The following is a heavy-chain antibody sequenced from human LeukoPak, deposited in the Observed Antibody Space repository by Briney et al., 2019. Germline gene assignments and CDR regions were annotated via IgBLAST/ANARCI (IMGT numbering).Heavy chain of an antibody. CDR2: ISSSGSTI. Sequence: GSLRLSCAASGFTFSSYEMNWVRQATGKGLEWVSYISSSGSTIYYADSVKGRFTISRDNAKNSLYLQMNSLRAEDTAVYYCARSSGWYSFDYWGQGTLVTVSS. J-gene: IGHJ4*02. V-gene: IGHV3-48*03. CDR1: GFTFSSYE. CDR3: ARSSGWYSFDY. D-gene: IGHD6-19*01.